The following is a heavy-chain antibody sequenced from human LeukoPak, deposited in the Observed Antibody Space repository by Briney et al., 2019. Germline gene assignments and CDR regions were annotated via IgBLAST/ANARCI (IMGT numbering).Heavy chain of an antibody. CDR1: GYTLTELS. D-gene: IGHD1-26*01. CDR2: FDPEDGET. CDR3: ATGVSRRYSGSYRDY. J-gene: IGHJ4*02. V-gene: IGHV1-24*01. Sequence: GASVNVSCTVSGYTLTELSMHWVRQAPGKGLEWMGGFDPEDGETIYAQKFQGRVTMTEDTSTETAYMELSSLRSEDTAVYYCATGVSRRYSGSYRDYWGQGTLVTVSS.